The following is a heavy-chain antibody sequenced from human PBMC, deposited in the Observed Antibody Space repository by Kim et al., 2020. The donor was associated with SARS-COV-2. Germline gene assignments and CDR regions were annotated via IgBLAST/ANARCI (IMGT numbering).Heavy chain of an antibody. V-gene: IGHV3-48*03. D-gene: IGHD2-15*01. CDR3: ARARVVVAAKGLYYYGMDV. Sequence: GRFTISRDNAKNSLYLQMNSLRAEDTAVYYCARARVVVAAKGLYYYGMDVWGQGTTVTVSS. J-gene: IGHJ6*02.